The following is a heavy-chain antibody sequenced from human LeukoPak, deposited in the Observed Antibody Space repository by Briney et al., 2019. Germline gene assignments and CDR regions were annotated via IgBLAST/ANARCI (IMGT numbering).Heavy chain of an antibody. CDR3: ARERDGYSGVGY. CDR1: GGSISSYY. Sequence: PSETLSLTCTVSGGSISSYYWSWIRQPPGKGLEWIGYIYYSGSTNYNPSLKSRVTISVDTSKNQFSLKLSSVTAADTAVYYCARERDGYSGVGYWGQGTLVTVSS. CDR2: IYYSGST. J-gene: IGHJ4*02. D-gene: IGHD5-24*01. V-gene: IGHV4-59*01.